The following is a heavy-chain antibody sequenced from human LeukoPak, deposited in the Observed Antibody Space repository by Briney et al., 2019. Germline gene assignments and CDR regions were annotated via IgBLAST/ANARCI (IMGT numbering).Heavy chain of an antibody. CDR3: ARGWWSDLVRGVPSFVWDY. J-gene: IGHJ4*02. CDR1: GGSFSGYY. Sequence: SETLPLTCAVYGGSFSGYYWSWIRQPPGKGLEWIGEINHSGSTNYNPSLKSRVTISVDTSKNQFSLKLSSVTAADAAVYYCARGWWSDLVRGVPSFVWDYWGQGTLVTVSS. CDR2: INHSGST. D-gene: IGHD3-10*01. V-gene: IGHV4-34*01.